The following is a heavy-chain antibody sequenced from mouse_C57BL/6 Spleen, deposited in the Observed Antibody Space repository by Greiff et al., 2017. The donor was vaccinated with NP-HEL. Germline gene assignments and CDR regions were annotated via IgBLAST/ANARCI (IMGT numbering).Heavy chain of an antibody. V-gene: IGHV1-47*01. D-gene: IGHD1-1*02. J-gene: IGHJ1*03. CDR3: ARRAYGYWYFDV. CDR1: GYTFTTYP. CDR2: FHPYNDDT. Sequence: QVHVKQSGAELVKPGASVKMSCKASGYTFTTYPIEWMKQNHGKSLEWIGNFHPYNDDTKYNEKFKGKATLTVEKSSSTVYLELSRLTSDDSAVYYCARRAYGYWYFDVWGTGTTVTVSS.